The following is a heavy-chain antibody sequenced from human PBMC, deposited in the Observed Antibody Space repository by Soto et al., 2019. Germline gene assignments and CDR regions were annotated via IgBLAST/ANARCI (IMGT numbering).Heavy chain of an antibody. CDR3: ARSLGDS. CDR1: GFTFSSYE. D-gene: IGHD3-10*01. J-gene: IGHJ4*02. CDR2: ITSSSSTI. Sequence: GGSLRLSCAASGFTFSSYEMNWVRQAPGKGLEWVSYITSSSSTIYYADSVKGRFTISRDNAKYSLYLQMNSLRADDTAVYYCARSLGDSWGQGTLVTVSS. V-gene: IGHV3-48*03.